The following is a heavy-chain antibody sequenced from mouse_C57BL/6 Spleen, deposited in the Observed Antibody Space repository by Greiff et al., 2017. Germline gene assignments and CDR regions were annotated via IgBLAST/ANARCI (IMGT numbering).Heavy chain of an antibody. V-gene: IGHV1-80*01. D-gene: IGHD2-5*01. Sequence: VQLQQSGAELVKPGASVKISCKASGYAFSSYWMNWVKQRPGKGLEWIGQIYPGDGDTNYNGKFKGKATLTVDKSSSTAYMQLSSLTSEDSAVYFCARTDSNYECAYWGQGTLVTVSA. J-gene: IGHJ3*01. CDR2: IYPGDGDT. CDR1: GYAFSSYW. CDR3: ARTDSNYECAY.